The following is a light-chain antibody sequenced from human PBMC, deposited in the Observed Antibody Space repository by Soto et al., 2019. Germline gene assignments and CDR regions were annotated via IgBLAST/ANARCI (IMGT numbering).Light chain of an antibody. V-gene: IGLV2-14*01. CDR2: EVS. J-gene: IGLJ3*02. Sequence: QSVLTQPASVSGSPGQSITISCTGTSSDVGGYNYVSWYQHHPVKAPKLMIYEVSNRPSGVSDRFSGSRSGNTASLTISGLQAEDESDYYCISYTSSRTWVFGGGTK. CDR1: SSDVGGYNY. CDR3: ISYTSSRTWV.